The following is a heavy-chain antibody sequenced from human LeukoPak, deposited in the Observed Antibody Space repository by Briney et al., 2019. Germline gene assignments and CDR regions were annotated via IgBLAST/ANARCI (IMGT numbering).Heavy chain of an antibody. J-gene: IGHJ6*03. CDR3: ARGPSGYDYYYYYYMDV. CDR1: GGSISSGGYY. CDR2: IYYSGST. V-gene: IGHV4-31*03. Sequence: SETLSLTCTVSGGSISSGGYYWSWIRQHPGKGLEWIGYIYYSGSTYYNPSLKSRVTISVDTSKNQFSLKLSSVTAADTAVYYCARGPSGYDYYYYYYMDVWGKGTTVTVSS. D-gene: IGHD5-12*01.